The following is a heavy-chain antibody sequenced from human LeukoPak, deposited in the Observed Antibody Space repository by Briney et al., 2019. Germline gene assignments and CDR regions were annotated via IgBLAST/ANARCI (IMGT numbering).Heavy chain of an antibody. CDR1: GYSFTSYW. CDR3: ARRGRGDWFDP. V-gene: IGHV5-51*01. J-gene: IGHJ5*02. Sequence: GESLKISCNGSGYSFTSYWIGWVRQMPGKGLEWMGIIYPADSDTRYSPSFQGQVTISADKTISTVYLQWSSLKVSDTAIYYCARRGRGDWFDPWGQGTLVTVSS. CDR2: IYPADSDT. D-gene: IGHD1-26*01.